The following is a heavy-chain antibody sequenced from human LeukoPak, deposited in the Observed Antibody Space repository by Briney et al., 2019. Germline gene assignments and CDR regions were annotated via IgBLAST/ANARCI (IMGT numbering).Heavy chain of an antibody. J-gene: IGHJ4*02. D-gene: IGHD6-13*01. CDR3: ARAQQLWLDY. CDR1: GLTFSKYA. V-gene: IGHV3-23*01. CDR2: ITSGGGST. Sequence: GGSLRLSCVASGLTFSKYAMTWVRQAPGKGLEWVSAITSGGGSTFYADSVKGRFSISRDNAKNSLYLQMNSLRAEDTAVYYCARAQQLWLDYWGQGTLVTVSS.